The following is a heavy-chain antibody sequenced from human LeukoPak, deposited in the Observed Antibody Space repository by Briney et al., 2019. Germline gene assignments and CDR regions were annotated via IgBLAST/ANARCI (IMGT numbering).Heavy chain of an antibody. J-gene: IGHJ4*02. CDR1: PVTFGTSA. D-gene: IGHD2-15*01. V-gene: IGHV3-23*01. CDR2: VSAGGTNT. Sequence: GGSLRLSCVGSPVTFGTSAMSWVRQAPGKGLEWVSAVSAGGTNTYYADSVEGRFTISRDDSKDTLYLHMDSLRVEDTAQYFCARINCSGGTCYDYFDDWGQGTLVTVSS. CDR3: ARINCSGGTCYDYFDD.